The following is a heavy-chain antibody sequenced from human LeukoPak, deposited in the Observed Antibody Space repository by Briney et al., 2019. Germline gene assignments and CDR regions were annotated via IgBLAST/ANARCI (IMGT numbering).Heavy chain of an antibody. J-gene: IGHJ4*02. D-gene: IGHD5-24*01. CDR1: GYTFTDYS. Sequence: ASVKVSFKASGYTFTDYSINWVRQAPGQGLEWMGRIKTSTGSPTYAQGFTGRFIFSLDTSVSTAYVQISGLKAEDTAVYYCARGDGDYWGQGTLVTVSS. CDR2: IKTSTGSP. CDR3: ARGDGDY. V-gene: IGHV7-4-1*02.